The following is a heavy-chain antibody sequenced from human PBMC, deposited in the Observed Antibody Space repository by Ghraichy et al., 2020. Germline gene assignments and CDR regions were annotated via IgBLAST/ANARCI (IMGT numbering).Heavy chain of an antibody. D-gene: IGHD4-17*01. V-gene: IGHV4-61*02. Sequence: SETLSLTCTVSGGSISSGSYYWSWIRQLAGKGLEWIGRIYTSGSNNYNPYLKSRVTISVDTSKNQFSLKLSSVTAADTAVYYCARESHDYGDYADDFWSQVTLLTVSS. CDR2: IYTSGSN. CDR3: ARESHDYGDYADDF. J-gene: IGHJ4*02. CDR1: GGSISSGSYY.